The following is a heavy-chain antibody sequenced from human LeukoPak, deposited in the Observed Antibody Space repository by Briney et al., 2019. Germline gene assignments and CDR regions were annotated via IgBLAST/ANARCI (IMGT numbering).Heavy chain of an antibody. J-gene: IGHJ4*02. CDR3: ARKDGDY. Sequence: PSETLSLTCTVSGVSISAFHWTWFRQPAGKGLEWIGLIYSSGSTLFNPSLKSRVAMSVDPTKNQLSLKLTSVTAADTAMYYCARKDGDYWGRGTLVTVSS. V-gene: IGHV4-4*07. CDR1: GVSISAFH. CDR2: IYSSGST.